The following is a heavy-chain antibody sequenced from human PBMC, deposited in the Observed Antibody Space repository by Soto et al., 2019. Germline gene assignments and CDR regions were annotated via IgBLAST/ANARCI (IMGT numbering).Heavy chain of an antibody. J-gene: IGHJ3*01. V-gene: IGHV4-31*03. CDR3: AREAPAASDAFDV. D-gene: IGHD2-2*01. CDR1: GGSINRGGYY. CDR2: IYYNGNP. Sequence: QVQLQESGPGLVKPSQTLSLTCSVSGGSINRGGYYWSWIRQHPGKGLEWIGYIYYNGNPYYNPSLKSRAHISIDTSRNQFSLKLTSVTAADTAVYYCAREAPAASDAFDVWGQGTMVTVSS.